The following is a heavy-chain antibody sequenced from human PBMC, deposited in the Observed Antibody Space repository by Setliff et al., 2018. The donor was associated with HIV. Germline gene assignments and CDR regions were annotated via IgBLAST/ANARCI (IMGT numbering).Heavy chain of an antibody. CDR1: DYTFTTYW. D-gene: IGHD2-21*01. J-gene: IGHJ3*01. Sequence: PGESLKLSCKALDYTFTTYWIAWVRQMPGEGLEWMGIIYPDDSDIRYNPSFQNQITISADKSIATAYLQLNNLKASDTATYYCARRDGRSMNAFQIWGPGTVVTVSS. V-gene: IGHV5-51*01. CDR3: ARRDGRSMNAFQI. CDR2: IYPDDSDI.